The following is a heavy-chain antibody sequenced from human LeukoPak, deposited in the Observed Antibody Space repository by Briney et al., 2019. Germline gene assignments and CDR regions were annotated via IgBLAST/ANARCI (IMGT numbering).Heavy chain of an antibody. CDR1: GFTFASYA. Sequence: PGGSLRLSCAASGFTFASYAMSWVRQAPGKGLDWVSSISDNSDRTYYADAVKGRFTISRDNSKITLYLQMNTLRADDTAAYYCAKVVTWTYFDYWGQGILVTVSS. D-gene: IGHD2-21*02. J-gene: IGHJ4*02. V-gene: IGHV3-23*01. CDR2: ISDNSDRT. CDR3: AKVVTWTYFDY.